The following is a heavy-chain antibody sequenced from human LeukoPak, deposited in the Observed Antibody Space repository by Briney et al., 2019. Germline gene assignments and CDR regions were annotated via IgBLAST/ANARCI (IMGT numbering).Heavy chain of an antibody. CDR3: ARAGSPHELLGINWFDP. CDR2: ISAYNGNT. J-gene: IGHJ5*02. V-gene: IGHV1-18*01. D-gene: IGHD1-26*01. Sequence: ASVKVSCKASGYTFTSYGISWVRQAPGQGLECMGWISAYNGNTNYAQKLQGRVTMTTDTSTSTAYMELRSLRSDDTAVYYCARAGSPHELLGINWFDPWGQGTLVTVSS. CDR1: GYTFTSYG.